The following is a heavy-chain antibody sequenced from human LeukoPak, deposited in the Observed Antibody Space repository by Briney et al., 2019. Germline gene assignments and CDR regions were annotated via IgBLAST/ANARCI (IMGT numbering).Heavy chain of an antibody. CDR3: ARRKRPIYYGSGSYIPYYYYYMDV. D-gene: IGHD3-10*01. Sequence: PSETLSLTCTVSGGSISSYYWSWIRQPPGKGLEWIGYIYYSGSTNYNPSLKSRVTISVDTSKNQFSLKLSPVTAADTAVYYCARRKRPIYYGSGSYIPYYYYYMDVWGKGTTVTISS. J-gene: IGHJ6*03. CDR1: GGSISSYY. V-gene: IGHV4-59*12. CDR2: IYYSGST.